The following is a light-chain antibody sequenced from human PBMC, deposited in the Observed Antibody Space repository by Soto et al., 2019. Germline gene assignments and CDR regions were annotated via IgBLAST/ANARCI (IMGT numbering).Light chain of an antibody. CDR1: HRSIGE. CDR2: SAS. V-gene: IGKV1-6*02. J-gene: IGKJ5*01. CDR3: QQRSNWPPAT. Sequence: AIQMTQSPSSMSASVGERGTVTCRASHRSIGELGSYQQKTAKAPPLLIYSASTLQRGVPSRFSGSGSGTDFTLTISSLQPADFAVYYCQQRSNWPPATFGQGTRLEI.